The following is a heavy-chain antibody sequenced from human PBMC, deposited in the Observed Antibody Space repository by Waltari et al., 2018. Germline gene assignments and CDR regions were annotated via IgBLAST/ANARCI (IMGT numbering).Heavy chain of an antibody. CDR2: IYTSGST. D-gene: IGHD6-19*01. CDR3: ARHLYSSEGAFDI. V-gene: IGHV4-4*07. Sequence: QVQLQESGPGLVKPSETLSLTCTVSGGSISSYYWSWIRQPAGKGLDWIGRIYTSGSTNYNPSLKSRVTISVDTSKNQFSLKLSSVTAADTAVYYCARHLYSSEGAFDIWGQGTMVTVSS. J-gene: IGHJ3*02. CDR1: GGSISSYY.